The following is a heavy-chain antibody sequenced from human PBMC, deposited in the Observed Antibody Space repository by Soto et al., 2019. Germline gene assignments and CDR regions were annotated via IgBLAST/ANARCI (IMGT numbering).Heavy chain of an antibody. V-gene: IGHV3-23*01. Sequence: GGSLRLSCAASGLICSSYDMSWVRQAPGKGLEWVSTILVDGRTFYVDSVKGRFTISRDSSNNMVYLQMNSLTAGDTALYYCAKATATGGGAFDICGQGTMVTVS. CDR3: AKATATGGGAFDI. CDR2: ILVDGRT. CDR1: GLICSSYD. J-gene: IGHJ3*02. D-gene: IGHD2-8*02.